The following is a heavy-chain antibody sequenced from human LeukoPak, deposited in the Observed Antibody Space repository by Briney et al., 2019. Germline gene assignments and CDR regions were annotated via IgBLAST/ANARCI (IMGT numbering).Heavy chain of an antibody. V-gene: IGHV4-34*01. D-gene: IGHD6-19*01. CDR2: INHSGST. CDR1: GGSFSAYY. Sequence: SETLSLTCAIYGGSFSAYYWNWIRQPPGKGLEWIGEINHSGSTNYNPSLKSRVTISVDTSKNQFSLKLSSVTAADTAVYYCARHWDLVVAGRIDYWGQGTLVTVSS. J-gene: IGHJ4*02. CDR3: ARHWDLVVAGRIDY.